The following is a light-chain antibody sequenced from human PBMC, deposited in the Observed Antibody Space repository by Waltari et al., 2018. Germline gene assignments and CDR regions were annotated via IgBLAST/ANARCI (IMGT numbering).Light chain of an antibody. CDR1: TNDLGSYNY. CDR2: DVT. CDR3: CSYAGSYTWV. J-gene: IGLJ3*02. V-gene: IGLV2-11*01. Sequence: SALTQPRSVSGSPGQSVTISCTGTTNDLGSYNYVPWYQQHPGKAPKLRILDVTKRPSGVPDRLSGSKSGNTASLTISGLRAEDEAEYYCCSYAGSYTWVFGGGTKLTVV.